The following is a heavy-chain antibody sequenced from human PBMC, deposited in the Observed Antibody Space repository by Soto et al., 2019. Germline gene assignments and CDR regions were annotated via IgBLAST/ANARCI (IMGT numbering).Heavy chain of an antibody. J-gene: IGHJ4*02. D-gene: IGHD4-17*01. CDR3: VYRDFGDYFFQF. CDR1: GFSLTTQGVH. V-gene: IGHV2-5*02. CDR2: IYWDVNE. Sequence: QITLKESGPTLVKPTQTLTLTCTFSGFSLTTQGVHVGWIRQPPGKALEWLALIYWDVNEVYSPSLKNRLTITKDTSKSQVVLTLATVDPVDTATYYCVYRDFGDYFFQFWGQGILVNVSS.